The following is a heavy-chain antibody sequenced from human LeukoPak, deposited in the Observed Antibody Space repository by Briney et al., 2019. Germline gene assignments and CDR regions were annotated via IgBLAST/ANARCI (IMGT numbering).Heavy chain of an antibody. Sequence: GGSLRLSCAASGFTVSSNYMSWVRQAPGKGLEWVSVIYSGGSTYYADSVKGRFTISRDNSKNTLYLQMNSLRAEDTAVYYCAREMITFGGVTADYYYYGMDVWGQGTTVTVSS. D-gene: IGHD3-16*01. CDR1: GFTVSSNY. CDR3: AREMITFGGVTADYYYYGMDV. CDR2: IYSGGST. V-gene: IGHV3-66*01. J-gene: IGHJ6*02.